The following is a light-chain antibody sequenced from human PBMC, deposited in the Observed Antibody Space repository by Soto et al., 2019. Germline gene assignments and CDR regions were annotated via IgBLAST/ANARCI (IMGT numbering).Light chain of an antibody. CDR3: CSYAGNDNFYV. CDR1: SSDVGGYNY. Sequence: QSALTQPPSASGSPGQSVTISCTGTSSDVGGYNYVSWYQQHPGKAPKLMIYEFSRRPSGVPDRFSGSRSANTAFLTVSGLQAEDAADYYCCSYAGNDNFYVFGTGTKVTVL. V-gene: IGLV2-8*01. J-gene: IGLJ1*01. CDR2: EFS.